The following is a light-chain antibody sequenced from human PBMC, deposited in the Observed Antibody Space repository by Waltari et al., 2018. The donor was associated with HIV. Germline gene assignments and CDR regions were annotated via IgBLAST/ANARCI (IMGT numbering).Light chain of an antibody. J-gene: IGLJ2*01. CDR2: TTN. V-gene: IGLV1-47*01. CDR1: TSNIGSNY. CDR3: AAWDASRSGVV. Sequence: QSVLTQSPSASGTPGQRVTISCSGSTSNIGSNYVYLYQHLPGTTPRLLSDTTNQRRSGVPDRFSGSKSGTSAALAISGLRSEDEADYYCAAWDASRSGVVFGGGTKLTVL.